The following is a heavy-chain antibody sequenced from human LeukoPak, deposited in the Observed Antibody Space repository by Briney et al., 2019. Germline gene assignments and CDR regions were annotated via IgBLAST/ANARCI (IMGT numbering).Heavy chain of an antibody. D-gene: IGHD2-15*01. CDR3: AKGLQVAEPPDY. J-gene: IGHJ4*02. CDR2: ISYDGNNN. V-gene: IGHV3-30*18. CDR1: GFSFSNYV. Sequence: GGSLRLSCAASGFSFSNYVMYWVRQAPRKGLEWVAVISYDGNNNYYADSVKGRLTISRDNSKNTLYLQMSSLRGDDTAVYYCAKGLQVAEPPDYWGQGILVTVSS.